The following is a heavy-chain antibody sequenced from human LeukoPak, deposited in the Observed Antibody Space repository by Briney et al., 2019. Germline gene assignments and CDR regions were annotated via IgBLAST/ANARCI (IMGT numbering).Heavy chain of an antibody. CDR2: ISSTTVI. V-gene: IGHV3-69-1*01. J-gene: IGHJ4*02. Sequence: GGSLRLPCAVSGFRFSGYNMNWVRQAPGKGLEWIAYISSTTVIYYADSVEGRFTVSRDNAHDSLYLQMSSLTLDDTAVYFCAREGDGSNSGFAYWGQGTLVTVSS. CDR3: AREGDGSNSGFAY. D-gene: IGHD4-11*01. CDR1: GFRFSGYN.